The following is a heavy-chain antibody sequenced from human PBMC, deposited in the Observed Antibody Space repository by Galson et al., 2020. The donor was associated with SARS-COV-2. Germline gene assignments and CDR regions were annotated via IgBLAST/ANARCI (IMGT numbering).Heavy chain of an antibody. CDR1: GFTFSSHG. CDR3: AKVVRTNWNELDY. D-gene: IGHD1-1*01. Sequence: GESLKISCTISGFTFSSHGVHWVRQAPGKGLEWVASIKEDERRKYYGDSVEGRFTISRDNSKNTLFLEMNSLRAEDTAIYYCAKVVRTNWNELDYWGQGTLVTVSS. J-gene: IGHJ4*02. V-gene: IGHV3-30*02. CDR2: IKEDERRK.